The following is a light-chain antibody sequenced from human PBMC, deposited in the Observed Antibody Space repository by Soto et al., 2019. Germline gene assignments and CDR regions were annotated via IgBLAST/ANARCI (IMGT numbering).Light chain of an antibody. CDR1: QTISSW. CDR3: QQYSVYWT. Sequence: DIQVTQSPSTLSGSVGDRVTITCRASQTISSWLAWYQQKPGKAPKLLIYKASTLKSGVPSRFSGSGSGTEFTLTINSLQPDDFATYYCQQYSVYWTFGQGTKVDIK. CDR2: KAS. J-gene: IGKJ1*01. V-gene: IGKV1-5*03.